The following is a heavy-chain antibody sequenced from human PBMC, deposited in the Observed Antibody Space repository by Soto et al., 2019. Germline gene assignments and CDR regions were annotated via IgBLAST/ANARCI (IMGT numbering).Heavy chain of an antibody. CDR2: IKQDGSEK. Sequence: GGSLRLSCVASGFTMRSYWMSWVRQAPGKGLEWVANIKQDGSEKYYVDSVKGRFTISRDDAKNSLFLHMNRMRGEDTAVYYCARTVVVVGPDKFDYWGQG. CDR1: GFTMRSYW. CDR3: ARTVVVVGPDKFDY. V-gene: IGHV3-7*01. D-gene: IGHD2-2*01. J-gene: IGHJ4*02.